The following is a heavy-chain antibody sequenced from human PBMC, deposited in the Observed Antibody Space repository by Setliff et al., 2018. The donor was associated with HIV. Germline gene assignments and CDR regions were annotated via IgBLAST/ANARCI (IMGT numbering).Heavy chain of an antibody. D-gene: IGHD2-15*01. Sequence: PSETLSLTCTVSGGSISGHYWSWIRQSPGKGLEYLAFTFHSGSIEYNPSLNSRVTMSVDTSKNQFSLKLSSVTAADTAVYYCARNPCSGGSCPDAFDIWGQGTMVTVSS. CDR2: TFHSGSI. CDR1: GGSISGHY. J-gene: IGHJ3*02. V-gene: IGHV4-59*11. CDR3: ARNPCSGGSCPDAFDI.